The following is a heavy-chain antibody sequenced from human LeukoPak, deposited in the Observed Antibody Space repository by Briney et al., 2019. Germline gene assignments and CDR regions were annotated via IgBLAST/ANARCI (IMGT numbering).Heavy chain of an antibody. CDR1: GFTFSSYW. CDR2: IKHERTAI. V-gene: IGHV3-7*01. J-gene: IGHJ4*02. D-gene: IGHD2-15*01. CDR3: AREDSEGSDF. Sequence: GGSLRLSCAASGFTFSSYWMSGVRQAPGKGLEWVANIKHERTAIYYADSVTGRFAISRDNAKNSLYLQMNSLRAEDTALYYCAREDSEGSDFWGQGTLVTVS.